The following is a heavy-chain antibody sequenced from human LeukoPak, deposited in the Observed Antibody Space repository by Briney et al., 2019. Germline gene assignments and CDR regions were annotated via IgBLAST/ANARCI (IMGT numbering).Heavy chain of an antibody. D-gene: IGHD3-10*01. CDR2: ISSSSSYI. Sequence: KPGGSLRLSCAASGFTFSSYSMNWVRQAPGKGLEWVSSISSSSSYIYYADSVKGRLTISRDNAKNSLYLQMNSLRAEDTAVYYCARDSGELSYYYYYGMDVWGQGTTVTVSS. CDR1: GFTFSSYS. V-gene: IGHV3-21*01. CDR3: ARDSGELSYYYYYGMDV. J-gene: IGHJ6*02.